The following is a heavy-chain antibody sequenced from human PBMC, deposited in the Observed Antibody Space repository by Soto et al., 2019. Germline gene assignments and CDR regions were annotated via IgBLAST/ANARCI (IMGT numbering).Heavy chain of an antibody. CDR2: ISYDGSNK. Sequence: PVGSLRLSCAASGFTFSSYGMHWVRQAPGKGLEWVAVISYDGSNKYYADSVKGRFTISRDNSKNTLYLQMNSLRAEDTAVYYCAKNLHLSSSIDFLLPYYGMDVWGQGTTVTVSS. CDR1: GFTFSSYG. D-gene: IGHD6-6*01. J-gene: IGHJ6*02. CDR3: AKNLHLSSSIDFLLPYYGMDV. V-gene: IGHV3-30*18.